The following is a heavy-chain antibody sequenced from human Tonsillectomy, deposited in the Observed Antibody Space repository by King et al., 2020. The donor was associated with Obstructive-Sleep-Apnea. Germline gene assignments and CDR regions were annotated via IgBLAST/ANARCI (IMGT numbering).Heavy chain of an antibody. D-gene: IGHD2-2*01. Sequence: VQLVESGGGVVQPGRSLRLSCAASGFTFSSYGMHWVRQAPGKGLEWVAVISYDGSNKYYADSVKGRFTISRDNSKNTLYLQMNSLRAEDTDVYDCAAAIGNYYYYGMDFWGQGTPVTVSS. CDR1: GFTFSSYG. CDR3: AAAIGNYYYYGMDF. V-gene: IGHV3-30*03. CDR2: ISYDGSNK. J-gene: IGHJ6*02.